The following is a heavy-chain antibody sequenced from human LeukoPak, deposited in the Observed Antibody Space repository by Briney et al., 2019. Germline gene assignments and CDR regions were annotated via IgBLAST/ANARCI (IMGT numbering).Heavy chain of an antibody. CDR2: IYSGGST. D-gene: IGHD3-10*01. V-gene: IGHV4-4*07. Sequence: PSETLSLTCTVSGGSISSYYWSWIRQPAGKGLEWIGRIYSGGSTNYNPSLKSRVTMSVDTSKNKFSLNLSSVTAADTAVYYCPRGPGGFGELSLDYWGQGTLVTVSS. J-gene: IGHJ4*02. CDR3: PRGPGGFGELSLDY. CDR1: GGSISSYY.